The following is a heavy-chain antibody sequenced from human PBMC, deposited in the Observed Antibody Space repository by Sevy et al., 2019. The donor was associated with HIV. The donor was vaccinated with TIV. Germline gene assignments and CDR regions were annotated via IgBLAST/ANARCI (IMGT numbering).Heavy chain of an antibody. J-gene: IGHJ6*02. CDR1: GYTFTSYD. V-gene: IGHV1-8*01. CDR2: MNPNSGNT. CDR3: ARWRNGAYYYGMDV. Sequence: ASVKVSCKASGYTFTSYDMNWVRQATGQGLEWMGWMNPNSGNTGYAQKFQGRVTMTRNTSISTAYMELSSLRSEDTAVYYCARWRNGAYYYGMDVWGQGTTVTVSS. D-gene: IGHD2-8*01.